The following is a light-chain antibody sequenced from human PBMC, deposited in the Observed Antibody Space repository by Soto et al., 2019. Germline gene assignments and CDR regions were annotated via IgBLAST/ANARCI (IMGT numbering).Light chain of an antibody. Sequence: EKVMTQSPATLSVSPGERTTLSCRASQSVSSFLAWYQQKPGQAPRLLIYDASNRATGIPARFSGSGSGTDFTLTISSLEPEDFALYYCQQRSNWPLTFGGGTKVDIK. CDR1: QSVSSF. CDR3: QQRSNWPLT. V-gene: IGKV3-11*01. J-gene: IGKJ4*01. CDR2: DAS.